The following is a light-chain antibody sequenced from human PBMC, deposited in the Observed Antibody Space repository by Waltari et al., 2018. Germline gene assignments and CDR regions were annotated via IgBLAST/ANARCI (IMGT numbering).Light chain of an antibody. CDR3: QKYGTLPAT. CDR1: QSISKY. CDR2: ETS. V-gene: IGKV3-20*01. Sequence: EIVLTQSPGTLSLSPGERATLSCRASQSISKYLVWYQQKPGQPPGLLIYETSIRATGIPDRFSGSGSGTDFSLTISRLEPEDFAVYYCQKYGTLPATFGQGTKVEIK. J-gene: IGKJ1*01.